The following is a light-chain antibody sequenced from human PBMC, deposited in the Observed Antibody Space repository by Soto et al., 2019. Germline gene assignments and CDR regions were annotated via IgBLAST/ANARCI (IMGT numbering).Light chain of an antibody. CDR2: EAS. CDR1: QNVSNS. J-gene: IGKJ1*01. Sequence: EIVIPQYPATLSVSPGVSATLSCRASQNVSNSLVWYQQKPGQAPRMLIYEASTSAPRIPASFIGSESGTEFTLTISSLQFEDFAVYYCQHRGAFGHGNKVEV. V-gene: IGKV3-15*01. CDR3: QHRGA.